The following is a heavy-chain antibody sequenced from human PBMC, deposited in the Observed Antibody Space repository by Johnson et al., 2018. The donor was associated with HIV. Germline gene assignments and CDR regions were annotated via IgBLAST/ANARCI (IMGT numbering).Heavy chain of an antibody. CDR3: AKEQAPVVPAGRGAFEI. Sequence: VQLVESGGGLVQPGRSLRLSCSASGFTFDDYAMHWVRQAPGKGLEWVSGISWKSGSIGYADSVKGRFTISRDNTKNSLYLQMNSLRAEDTALYYCAKEQAPVVPAGRGAFEIWGQGTMVTVSS. CDR2: ISWKSGSI. D-gene: IGHD2-2*01. J-gene: IGHJ3*02. CDR1: GFTFDDYA. V-gene: IGHV3-9*01.